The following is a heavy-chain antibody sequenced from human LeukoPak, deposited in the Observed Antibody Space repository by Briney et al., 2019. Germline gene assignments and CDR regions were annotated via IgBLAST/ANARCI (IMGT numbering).Heavy chain of an antibody. CDR3: AKAPTYCGGDCYSAFDI. J-gene: IGHJ3*02. V-gene: IGHV3-30*18. D-gene: IGHD2-21*02. Sequence: PGGSLRLSCTASKFTFSNYGMHWVRQAPGKGLEWVAVISYDGSNKYYADSVKGRFTISRDNSKNTLYLQMNSLRAEDTAVYYCAKAPTYCGGDCYSAFDIWGQGTMVTVSS. CDR2: ISYDGSNK. CDR1: KFTFSNYG.